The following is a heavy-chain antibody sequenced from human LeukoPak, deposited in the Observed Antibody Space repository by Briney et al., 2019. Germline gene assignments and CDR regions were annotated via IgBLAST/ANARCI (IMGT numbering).Heavy chain of an antibody. CDR2: IGGSGAST. D-gene: IGHD1-26*01. J-gene: IGHJ4*02. Sequence: GGSLRLSRAASGFTFSSYAMSWVRQAPGKGLEWVSVIGGSGASTNYADSVKGRSTIFRDNAKNTLYLQMNSLRAEDTAVYYCVRDLGGRSGHWGQGTLVTVSS. CDR3: VRDLGGRSGH. V-gene: IGHV3-23*01. CDR1: GFTFSSYA.